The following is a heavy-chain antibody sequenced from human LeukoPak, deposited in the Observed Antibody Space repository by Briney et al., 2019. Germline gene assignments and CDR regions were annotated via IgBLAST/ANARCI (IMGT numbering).Heavy chain of an antibody. CDR2: IYHNGNT. Sequence: SQTLSLTCAVSGGSISSGGYSWSWIRQPPGKGLEWIGYIYHNGNTYYSPSLKSRVTISVDRSKNQHSLKLSSVTAADTAMYYCASGGYSYGFGYWGQGTLVTVSS. J-gene: IGHJ4*02. V-gene: IGHV4-30-2*01. CDR1: GGSISSGGYS. D-gene: IGHD5-18*01. CDR3: ASGGYSYGFGY.